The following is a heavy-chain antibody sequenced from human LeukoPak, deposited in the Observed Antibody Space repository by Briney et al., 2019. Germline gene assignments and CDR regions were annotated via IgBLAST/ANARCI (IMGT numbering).Heavy chain of an antibody. CDR3: AKSIPGAATGY. Sequence: PGGSLRLSCAASGFTFSSYAMSWVRQAPGKGLEWVSTIRSGGGTYYADSVRGRFTISRDNSQNTLYLQMNSLRAEDTAVYYCAKSIPGAATGYWGQGTLVTVSS. CDR1: GFTFSSYA. V-gene: IGHV3-23*01. J-gene: IGHJ4*02. D-gene: IGHD2-15*01. CDR2: IRSGGGT.